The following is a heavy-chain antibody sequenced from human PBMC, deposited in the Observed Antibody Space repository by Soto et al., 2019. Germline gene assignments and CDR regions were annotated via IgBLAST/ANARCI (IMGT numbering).Heavy chain of an antibody. CDR2: IIPIFGTA. J-gene: IGHJ3*02. V-gene: IGHV1-69*13. CDR1: GGTFSSYA. Sequence: SVKVSCKASGGTFSSYAISWVRQAPGQGLEWLGGIIPIFGTANYAQKFQGRVTITADESTSRAYMELSARRSEDTAVYYCARVPDTAMVTGRGNHDAFDIWGQGTMVTVSS. CDR3: ARVPDTAMVTGRGNHDAFDI. D-gene: IGHD5-18*01.